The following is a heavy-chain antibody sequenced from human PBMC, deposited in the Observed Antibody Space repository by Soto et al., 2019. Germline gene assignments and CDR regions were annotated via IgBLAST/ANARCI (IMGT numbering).Heavy chain of an antibody. V-gene: IGHV3-33*01. D-gene: IGHD1-26*01. Sequence: ESGGGVVQPGGSLRLSCAASGIIFTGCGMHWVRQAPGQGLEWVAVIRFDGTNTYYADSVKGRFTISRDNSKNMLYLQMNSLRAEDTAVYYCARDGVGAPVFFGFFDYWGQGALVTVSS. CDR3: ARDGVGAPVFFGFFDY. J-gene: IGHJ4*02. CDR2: IRFDGTNT. CDR1: GIIFTGCG.